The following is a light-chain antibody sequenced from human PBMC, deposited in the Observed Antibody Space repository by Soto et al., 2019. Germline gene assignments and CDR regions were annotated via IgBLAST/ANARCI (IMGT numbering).Light chain of an antibody. Sequence: DIQMTQSPSSLSASVGDRVTITCRTSQSINTYLNWYQQKPGKAPKLLIYGASSLQSGVPLRFSGSGSGTDFTLTITTLQPEDFATYYCQESYSFLWGTCGQGKKVEIK. CDR1: QSINTY. V-gene: IGKV1-39*01. CDR2: GAS. CDR3: QESYSFLWGT. J-gene: IGKJ1*01.